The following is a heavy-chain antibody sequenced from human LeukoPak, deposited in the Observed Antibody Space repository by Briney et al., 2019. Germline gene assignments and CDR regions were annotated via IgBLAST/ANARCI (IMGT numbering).Heavy chain of an antibody. V-gene: IGHV4-59*11. D-gene: IGHD6-19*01. Sequence: SETLSLTCTVAAGSISNHYWSWMRQSPGKGLEWIAYIFYTGSYNYNPSLKSRVYISVDTSKNQFSLNLTSVTAADTAVYYCARRRSSLDLWGQGTLVTVSS. CDR1: AGSISNHY. J-gene: IGHJ5*02. CDR2: IFYTGSY. CDR3: ARRRSSLDL.